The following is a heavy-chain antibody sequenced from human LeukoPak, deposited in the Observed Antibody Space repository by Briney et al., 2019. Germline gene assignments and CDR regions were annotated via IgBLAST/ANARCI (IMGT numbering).Heavy chain of an antibody. Sequence: SETLSLTCTVSGGSVSSGSYYWSWIRQPPGKGLEWIGYIYYSGSTNYNPSLKSRVTISVDTSKNQFSLKLSSVTAADTAVYYCARTGGYSYGFLDHWGQGTLVTVSS. CDR1: GGSVSSGSYY. CDR2: IYYSGST. D-gene: IGHD5-18*01. J-gene: IGHJ4*02. CDR3: ARTGGYSYGFLDH. V-gene: IGHV4-61*01.